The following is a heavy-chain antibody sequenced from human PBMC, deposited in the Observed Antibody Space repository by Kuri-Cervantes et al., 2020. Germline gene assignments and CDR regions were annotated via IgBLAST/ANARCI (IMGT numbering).Heavy chain of an antibody. Sequence: SLKISCPASGFIFDDYAMHWVRQATGKGLEWVSGISWNSGNIIYADSVKGRFTITRDNAKNSLYLQMTSLRAEDTDVYYCAKMLEGIVDYVPNDAFDIWGQGTMVTVSS. CDR1: GFIFDDYA. CDR2: ISWNSGNI. CDR3: AKMLEGIVDYVPNDAFDI. J-gene: IGHJ3*02. V-gene: IGHV3-9*01. D-gene: IGHD3-10*02.